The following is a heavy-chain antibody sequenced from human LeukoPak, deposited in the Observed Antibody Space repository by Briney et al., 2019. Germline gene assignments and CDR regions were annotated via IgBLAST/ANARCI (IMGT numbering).Heavy chain of an antibody. J-gene: IGHJ4*02. CDR2: IGTAGDT. CDR1: GFTFSSYD. Sequence: PGGSLGLSCAAPGFTFSSYDMHWVRQATGKGLEWVSAIGTAGDTYYPGSVKGRFTISRENAKNSLYLQMNSLRAGDTAVYYCARGPPIGYSSGCLDYWGQGTLVTVSS. D-gene: IGHD6-19*01. V-gene: IGHV3-13*01. CDR3: ARGPPIGYSSGCLDY.